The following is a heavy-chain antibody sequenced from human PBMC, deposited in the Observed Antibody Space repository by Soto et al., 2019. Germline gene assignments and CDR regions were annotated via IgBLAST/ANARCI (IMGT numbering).Heavy chain of an antibody. Sequence: QVQLVQSGAEVKKPGASVMVSCKASGYTFRDYDLTWVRQASGQGLEWMGWMNPNSGNTAYAQKFQGRVTMTRDTSINTAYMELTSLRSEDTAVYYCARRARIGKQLWLPFDYWAQGTLVTVSS. CDR2: MNPNSGNT. CDR3: ARRARIGKQLWLPFDY. D-gene: IGHD5-18*01. J-gene: IGHJ4*02. CDR1: GYTFRDYD. V-gene: IGHV1-8*01.